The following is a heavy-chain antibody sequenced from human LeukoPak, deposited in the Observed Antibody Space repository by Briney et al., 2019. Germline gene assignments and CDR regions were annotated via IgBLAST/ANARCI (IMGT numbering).Heavy chain of an antibody. CDR3: ARDGLVVPPHNWFDP. D-gene: IGHD2-2*01. CDR1: GGSISSSSYY. CDR2: IYYSGST. V-gene: IGHV4-39*07. Sequence: SETLSFTCTVPGGSISSSSYYWGWVRQPPGKGLEWIGSIYYSGSTYYNPSLKSRVTISVDTSKNQFSLKLSSVTAADTAVYYCARDGLVVPPHNWFDPWGQGTLVTVSS. J-gene: IGHJ5*02.